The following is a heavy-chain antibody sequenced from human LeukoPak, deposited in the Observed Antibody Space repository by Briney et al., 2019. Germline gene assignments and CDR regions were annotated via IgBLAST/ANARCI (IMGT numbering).Heavy chain of an antibody. V-gene: IGHV3-74*01. CDR2: IDGDGSGA. CDR3: ATDLYVAYYDILIGSPNALDV. D-gene: IGHD3-9*01. Sequence: GGSLRLSCAASGFIFSSYRLHWVRQAPGKGPVWVSHIDGDGSGADYADPVRGRFTISRDNAKKTLYLQMNSLRAEDTAVYYCATDLYVAYYDILIGSPNALDVWGQGTMVTVSS. J-gene: IGHJ3*01. CDR1: GFIFSSYR.